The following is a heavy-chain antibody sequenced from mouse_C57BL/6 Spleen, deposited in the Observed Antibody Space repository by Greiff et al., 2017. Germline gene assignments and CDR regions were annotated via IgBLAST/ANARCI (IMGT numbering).Heavy chain of an antibody. Sequence: VQLKQSGPELVKPGASVKISCKASGYSFTGYYMNWVKQSPEKSLEWIGEINPSTGGTTYNQKFKAKATLTVDKSSSTAYMQLKSLTSEDSAVYYCARDGSSYEAMDYWGQGTPVISSS. CDR3: ARDGSSYEAMDY. J-gene: IGHJ4*01. V-gene: IGHV1-42*01. D-gene: IGHD1-1*01. CDR2: INPSTGGT. CDR1: GYSFTGYY.